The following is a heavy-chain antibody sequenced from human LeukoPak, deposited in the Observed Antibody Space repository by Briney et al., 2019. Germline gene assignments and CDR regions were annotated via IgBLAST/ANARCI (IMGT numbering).Heavy chain of an antibody. Sequence: GGSLRLSCAASGFIFRDYSMNWVRQAPGKGLEWVASITRSSSDINYVDSVKGRFTISRDNAKNSLYLQMNSLRAEETAVYYCARDVVYGMDVWGQGTTVTVSS. CDR2: ITRSSSDI. D-gene: IGHD2-8*02. CDR3: ARDVVYGMDV. CDR1: GFIFRDYS. J-gene: IGHJ6*02. V-gene: IGHV3-21*01.